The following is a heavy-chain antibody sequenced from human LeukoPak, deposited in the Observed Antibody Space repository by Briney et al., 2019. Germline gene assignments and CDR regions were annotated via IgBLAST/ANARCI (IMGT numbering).Heavy chain of an antibody. CDR3: ARGSGSGSYWSVDY. CDR1: GYTFTSYD. CDR2: LNPNSGKT. D-gene: IGHD3-10*01. Sequence: ASVKFSCKASGYTFTSYDINWVRQAPGQGLGWMGWLNPNSGKTGYARKFQARVPITRNTSLTTAYMQLGSLRSEDTALYYCARGSGSGSYWSVDYWGQGTLVTVSS. V-gene: IGHV1-8*03. J-gene: IGHJ4*02.